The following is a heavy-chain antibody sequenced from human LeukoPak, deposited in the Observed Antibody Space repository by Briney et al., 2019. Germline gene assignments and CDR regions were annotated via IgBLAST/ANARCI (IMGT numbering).Heavy chain of an antibody. V-gene: IGHV1-2*02. Sequence: ASVKVSCKASGYTFTSYGISWVRQAPGQGLEWMGWINPNSGGTNYAQKFQGRVTMTRDTSISTAYMELSRLRSDDTAVYYCARVRKAGWYRYYFDYWGQGTLVTVSS. CDR1: GYTFTSYG. D-gene: IGHD6-19*01. CDR3: ARVRKAGWYRYYFDY. J-gene: IGHJ4*02. CDR2: INPNSGGT.